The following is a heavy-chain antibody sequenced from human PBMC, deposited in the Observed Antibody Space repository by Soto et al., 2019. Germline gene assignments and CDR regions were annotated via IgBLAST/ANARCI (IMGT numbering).Heavy chain of an antibody. J-gene: IGHJ6*02. D-gene: IGHD6-19*01. Sequence: QVQLVQSGAEVKKPGASVKVSCRASGYTFTSYVISWVRQAPGQGLEWMGWISAYNGNTNFAQKLQGRVTMTTDTSXXPAYMGLRSLRSDDTAVYYCARVVATVAGPYGMDVWGQGTTVTVSS. CDR2: ISAYNGNT. V-gene: IGHV1-18*01. CDR1: GYTFTSYV. CDR3: ARVVATVAGPYGMDV.